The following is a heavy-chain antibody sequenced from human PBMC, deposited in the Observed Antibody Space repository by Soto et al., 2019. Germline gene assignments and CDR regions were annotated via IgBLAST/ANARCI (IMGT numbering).Heavy chain of an antibody. CDR3: ATSSVSRLLNHWYFDL. V-gene: IGHV4-39*01. CDR2: ISFGVTT. Sequence: SETLSLTCSVSGGSISSSDYYWGWVRQPPGKGLEWIGSISFGVTTYYSPSLRSRLTISIDTSNNQFSLKLSSVTAADTAVYYCATSSVSRLLNHWYFDLWGRGALVTVSS. CDR1: GGSISSSDYY. J-gene: IGHJ2*01.